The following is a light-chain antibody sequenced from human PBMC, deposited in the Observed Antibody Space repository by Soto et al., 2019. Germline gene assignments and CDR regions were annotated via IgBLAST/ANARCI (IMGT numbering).Light chain of an antibody. V-gene: IGLV2-8*01. Sequence: QSALTQPPSASGSPGQSVTISCTGTSSDVGGYNYVSCYQQHPGKAPKLMNYEISKLPAGVADRFSYYTSGNTASLTVSGLAPEDEADYYGTSYAGSNRSVFGAGTKLTVL. J-gene: IGLJ1*01. CDR2: EIS. CDR1: SSDVGGYNY. CDR3: TSYAGSNRSV.